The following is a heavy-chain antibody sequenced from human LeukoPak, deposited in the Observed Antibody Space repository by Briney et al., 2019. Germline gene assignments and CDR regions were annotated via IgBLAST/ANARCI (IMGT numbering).Heavy chain of an antibody. V-gene: IGHV4-59*08. Sequence: SETLSLTCTVSGGSISCYYGSWIRQPPGKRLEGIGYIYYSGSTNYTPSLKSRVTISVDTSKNQFSLKLRTVSAADTAVYYCASSIAVAGTFFYWGQGTLVTVSS. CDR1: GGSISCYY. D-gene: IGHD6-19*01. J-gene: IGHJ4*02. CDR2: IYYSGST. CDR3: ASSIAVAGTFFY.